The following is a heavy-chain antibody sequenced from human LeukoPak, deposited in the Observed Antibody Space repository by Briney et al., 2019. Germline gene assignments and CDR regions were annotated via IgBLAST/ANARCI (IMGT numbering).Heavy chain of an antibody. J-gene: IGHJ3*02. CDR3: AKDQADGSRWWYAFDI. CDR1: GFTFSNYA. CDR2: ISGSGGGT. V-gene: IGHV3-23*01. Sequence: HPGGSLRLSCAASGFTFSNYAMRWVRQAPGKGLEWVSAISGSGGGTFYTDSVKGRFIISRDNSRNTVYLQMNSLRAEDTAIYYCAKDQADGSRWWYAFDIWGQGTMVTVSS. D-gene: IGHD2-8*02.